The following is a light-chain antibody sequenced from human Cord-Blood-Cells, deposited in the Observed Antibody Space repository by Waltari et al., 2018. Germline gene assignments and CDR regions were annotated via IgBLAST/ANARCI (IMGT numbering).Light chain of an antibody. J-gene: IGLJ1*01. CDR1: KLGDKY. CDR2: QDS. CDR3: QAWDSSTGV. Sequence: SYELTQPPSVSVSPGQTASITCSGDKLGDKYACWYQQKPGQSPVLVIYQDSKRPSGLPGRFAGSNSGNTATLTISGTQAMDEADYYCQAWDSSTGVFGTGTKVTVL. V-gene: IGLV3-1*01.